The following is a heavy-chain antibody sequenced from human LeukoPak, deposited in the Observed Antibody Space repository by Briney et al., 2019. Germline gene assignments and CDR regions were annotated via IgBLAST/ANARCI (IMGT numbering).Heavy chain of an antibody. J-gene: IGHJ4*02. D-gene: IGHD6-19*01. CDR3: ARERRIAVAGYFDY. CDR2: IYHSGST. V-gene: IGHV4-38-2*02. Sequence: PSETLSLTCAVSGYSISSGYYWGWIRQPPGKGLEWIGSIYHSGSTYYNPSLKSRVTISVDTSKNQFSLKLSSVTAADTAVYYCARERRIAVAGYFDYWGQGTLVTVSS. CDR1: GYSISSGYY.